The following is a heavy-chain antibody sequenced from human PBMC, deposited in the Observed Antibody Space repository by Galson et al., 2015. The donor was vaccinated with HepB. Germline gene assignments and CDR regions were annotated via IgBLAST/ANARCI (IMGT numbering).Heavy chain of an antibody. CDR3: AEGYCSGGSCSENWFDP. V-gene: IGHV1-69*02. CDR2: IIPILGIA. D-gene: IGHD2-15*01. CDR1: GGTFSSYT. J-gene: IGHJ5*02. Sequence: SVKVSCKASGGTFSSYTISWVRQAPGQGLEWMGRIIPILGIANYAQKFQGRVTITADKSTSTAYMELSSLRSEDTAVYYCAEGYCSGGSCSENWFDPWGQGTLVTVSS.